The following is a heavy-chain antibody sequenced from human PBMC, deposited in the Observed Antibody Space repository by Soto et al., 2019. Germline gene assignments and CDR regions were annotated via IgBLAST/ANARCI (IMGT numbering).Heavy chain of an antibody. CDR3: ATPSFHSSSYTRRFDI. Sequence: ASVKVSCKASGYTFTSYGISWVRQAPGQGLEWMGWISAYNGNTNYAQKLQGRVTMTTDTSTSTAYMELRSLRSEDTAVYYCATPSFHSSSYTRRFDIWGQGTMVTVSS. D-gene: IGHD6-13*01. CDR1: GYTFTSYG. V-gene: IGHV1-18*01. CDR2: ISAYNGNT. J-gene: IGHJ3*02.